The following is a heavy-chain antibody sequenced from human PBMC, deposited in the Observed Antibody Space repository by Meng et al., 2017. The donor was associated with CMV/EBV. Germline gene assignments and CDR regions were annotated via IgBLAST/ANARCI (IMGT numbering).Heavy chain of an antibody. CDR3: ARDSSLVGGFDY. CDR1: GYTFTSYV. V-gene: IGHV1-18*01. CDR2: ISAYKGNT. D-gene: IGHD2-8*02. Sequence: ASVKVSCKASGYTFTSYVISWVRQAPGQGLDWMGWISAYKGNTNYAQKLQGRVTMTRDPSTSTAYMELRSLRSDDTAVYYCARDSSLVGGFDYWGQGTLVTVSS. J-gene: IGHJ4*02.